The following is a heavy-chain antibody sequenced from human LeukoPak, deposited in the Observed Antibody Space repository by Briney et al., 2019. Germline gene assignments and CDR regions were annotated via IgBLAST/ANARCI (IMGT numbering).Heavy chain of an antibody. CDR1: GGTFSRYG. J-gene: IGHJ4*02. D-gene: IGHD3-22*01. CDR3: AREWNYESSGYSYYY. CDR2: IIPLFGTP. Sequence: SVKVSCKASGGTFSRYGISWVRQAPGQGLEWMGGIIPLFGTPNYAQKFQGRVTITADESTSTAHMELSSLGFEDTAVYYCAREWNYESSGYSYYYWGQGTLVTVSS. V-gene: IGHV1-69*13.